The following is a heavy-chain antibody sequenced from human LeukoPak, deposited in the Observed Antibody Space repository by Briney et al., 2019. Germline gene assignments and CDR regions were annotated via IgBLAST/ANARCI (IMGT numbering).Heavy chain of an antibody. CDR3: ARYSYGYPYFDY. J-gene: IGHJ4*02. D-gene: IGHD5-18*01. V-gene: IGHV3-21*01. Sequence: GGSLRLSCAASGFTFSSYSMNWVRQAPGKGLEWVSSISSSSSYIYYADSVKGRCTISRDNAKNSLYLQMNSLRAEDTAVYYCARYSYGYPYFDYWGQGTLVTVSS. CDR1: GFTFSSYS. CDR2: ISSSSSYI.